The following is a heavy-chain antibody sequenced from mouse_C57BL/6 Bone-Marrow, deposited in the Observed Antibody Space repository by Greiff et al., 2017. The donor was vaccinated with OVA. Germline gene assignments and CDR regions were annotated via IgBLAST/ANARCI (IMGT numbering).Heavy chain of an antibody. J-gene: IGHJ4*01. CDR2: INPGSGGT. D-gene: IGHD1-1*01. V-gene: IGHV1-54*01. Sequence: QVQLQQSGAELVRPGTSVKVSCKASGYAFTNYLIEWVKQRPGQGLEWIGVINPGSGGTNYNEKFKGKATLTADKSSSTAYMQLSSLTSEDSAVYFCARPGSSWYYAMDYWGQGTSVTVSS. CDR1: GYAFTNYL. CDR3: ARPGSSWYYAMDY.